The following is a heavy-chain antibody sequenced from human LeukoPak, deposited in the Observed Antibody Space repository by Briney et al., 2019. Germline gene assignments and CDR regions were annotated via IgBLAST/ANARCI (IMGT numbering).Heavy chain of an antibody. Sequence: PGGSLRLSCAASGFTFSSYAMSWFRQAPGKGLEWVSAISGSGGSTYYADSVKGRFTISRDNSKNTLYLQMNSLRAEDTAVYYCAKPQGVYYYGPLKNWGQGTLVTVSS. CDR1: GFTFSSYA. V-gene: IGHV3-23*01. CDR3: AKPQGVYYYGPLKN. CDR2: ISGSGGST. J-gene: IGHJ4*02. D-gene: IGHD3-10*01.